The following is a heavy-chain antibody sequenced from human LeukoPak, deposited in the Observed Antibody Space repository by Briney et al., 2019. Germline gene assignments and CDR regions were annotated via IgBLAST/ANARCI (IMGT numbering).Heavy chain of an antibody. Sequence: ASVKVSCKASGYTFTSYDINWVRQATGQGLEWMGWMNPNSGNTGCAQKFQGRVTMTRNTSISTAYMELSSLRSEDTAVYYCARGKLRPLWFPYYWGQGTLVTVSS. CDR2: MNPNSGNT. D-gene: IGHD3-10*01. J-gene: IGHJ4*02. CDR1: GYTFTSYD. CDR3: ARGKLRPLWFPYY. V-gene: IGHV1-8*01.